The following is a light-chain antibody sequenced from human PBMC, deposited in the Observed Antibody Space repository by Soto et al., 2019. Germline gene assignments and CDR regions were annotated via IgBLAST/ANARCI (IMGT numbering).Light chain of an antibody. CDR3: QQYNNWRQP. CDR1: QRVSNN. J-gene: IGKJ1*01. V-gene: IGKV3-15*01. CDR2: CAS. Sequence: IVMTQSPATLSVSPGERATLSCRASQRVSNNVAWYQQKPGQAPRLLLYCASARATGVPARFSGSGSGTQFTLTISSLQSEDFAVYYCQQYNNWRQPFGQGTKVDIK.